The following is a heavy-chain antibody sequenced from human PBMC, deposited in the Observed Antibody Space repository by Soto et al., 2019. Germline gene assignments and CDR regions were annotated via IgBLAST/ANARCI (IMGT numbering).Heavy chain of an antibody. J-gene: IGHJ4*02. D-gene: IGHD2-21*02. CDR2: VNPSGGHT. CDR1: GDTFTDYY. CDR3: ASGGHVVVVTAALDY. Sequence: QVQLVQSGAEVKKPGASVKVSCKASGDTFTDYYIHWVRQAPGQGLEWMGTVNPSGGHTTYAQHLLGRVTMTRDTSTSTLSMELTSLTSEDTAVYYCASGGHVVVVTAALDYWGQGTLVTVSS. V-gene: IGHV1-46*01.